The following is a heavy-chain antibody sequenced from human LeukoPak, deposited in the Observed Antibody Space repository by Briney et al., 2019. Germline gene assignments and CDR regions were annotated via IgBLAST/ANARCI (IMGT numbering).Heavy chain of an antibody. CDR2: IRYDGSNK. CDR1: GFAVSTNY. D-gene: IGHD1-7*01. V-gene: IGHV3-30*02. J-gene: IGHJ3*02. Sequence: GGSLRLSCPASGFAVSTNYMSWVRQAPGKGLEWVAFIRYDGSNKYYPGSVRGGFTLFRHQSKHTLYLQMNSLSAEDTAVYYCAKDPRPGTTFSATAAFDIWGQGTMVTVSS. CDR3: AKDPRPGTTFSATAAFDI.